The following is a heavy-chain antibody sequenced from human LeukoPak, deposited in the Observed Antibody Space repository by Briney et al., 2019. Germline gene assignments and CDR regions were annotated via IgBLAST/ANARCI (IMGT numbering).Heavy chain of an antibody. J-gene: IGHJ5*02. Sequence: ASVKVSCKASGYTFTSYYMHWVRQAPGQGLEWMGIINPSGGSTSYAQKFQGRVTMTRDTSTSTVYMELSSLRSEDTAVYYCARGPGGVGATTSHWFNPWGQGTLVTVSS. D-gene: IGHD1-26*01. V-gene: IGHV1-46*01. CDR3: ARGPGGVGATTSHWFNP. CDR1: GYTFTSYY. CDR2: INPSGGST.